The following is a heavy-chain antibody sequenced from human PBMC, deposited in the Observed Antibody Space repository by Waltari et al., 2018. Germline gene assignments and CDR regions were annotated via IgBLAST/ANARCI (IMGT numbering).Heavy chain of an antibody. Sequence: QVQLVQSGAEVKKPGASVKVSCKASGYTFTGYYMHWVRQAPGQGLEWMGRINPNSGGTNYAQKVQGRVTMTRDTSISTAYMELSRLRSDDTAVYYCARLDYIAAASFGGFDYWGQGTLVTVSS. D-gene: IGHD6-13*01. V-gene: IGHV1-2*06. CDR2: INPNSGGT. CDR1: GYTFTGYY. CDR3: ARLDYIAAASFGGFDY. J-gene: IGHJ4*02.